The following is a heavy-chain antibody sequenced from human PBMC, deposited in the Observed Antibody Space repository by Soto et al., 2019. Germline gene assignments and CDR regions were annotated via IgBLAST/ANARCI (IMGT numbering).Heavy chain of an antibody. V-gene: IGHV3-30*18. Sequence: QVQLVESGGGVVQPGRSLRLSCAASGFTFSSYGMHWVRQAPGKGLEWVAVISYDGSNKYYADSVKGRFTISRDNSKNTLYLQMNSLRAEDTAVYYCAKESGSSWTRYYYYCYGMDVWGQGTTVTVSS. CDR3: AKESGSSWTRYYYYCYGMDV. CDR1: GFTFSSYG. CDR2: ISYDGSNK. J-gene: IGHJ6*02. D-gene: IGHD6-13*01.